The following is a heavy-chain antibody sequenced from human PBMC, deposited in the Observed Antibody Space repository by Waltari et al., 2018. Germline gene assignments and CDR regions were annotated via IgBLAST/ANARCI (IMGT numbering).Heavy chain of an antibody. J-gene: IGHJ4*02. CDR3: ARDRRDSGHIDS. Sequence: QVQLRESGPGLLKPSQTLSLTCTVSGDSVRSAVYYWSWLRQSPGKGLEWIGYIYYTVSTFYNPSLQTRVSISTDSSRGQFSLRLSSVTVADTAVYYCARDRRDSGHIDSWGQGTLVIVSS. V-gene: IGHV4-30-4*01. CDR1: GDSVRSAVYY. D-gene: IGHD3-10*01. CDR2: IYYTVST.